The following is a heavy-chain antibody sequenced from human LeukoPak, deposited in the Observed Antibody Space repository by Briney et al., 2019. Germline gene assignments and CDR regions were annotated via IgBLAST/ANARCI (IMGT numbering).Heavy chain of an antibody. J-gene: IGHJ4*02. V-gene: IGHV3-33*01. Sequence: SGGSLRLSCAASGFTFSSYGMHWVRQAPGKGPEWVAVIWYDGSNKYYADSVKGRFTISRDNSKNTLYLQMNSLRAEDTAVYYCARDGSSGWYWVDYWGQGTLVTVSS. D-gene: IGHD6-19*01. CDR3: ARDGSSGWYWVDY. CDR2: IWYDGSNK. CDR1: GFTFSSYG.